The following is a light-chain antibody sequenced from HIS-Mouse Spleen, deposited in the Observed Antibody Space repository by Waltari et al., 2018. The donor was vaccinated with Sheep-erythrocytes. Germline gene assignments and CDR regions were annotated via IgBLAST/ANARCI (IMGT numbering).Light chain of an antibody. V-gene: IGLV2-23*01. Sequence: QSALTQPASVSASPGQSITIPCTGTSRDVGSYNLVLGYQQHTVTAPKRMIYEGSKRPSGVSNRVSGSTSGNTASLTISGLQAEDEADYYCCSYAGSSTPWVFGGGTKLTVL. CDR2: EGS. J-gene: IGLJ3*02. CDR3: CSYAGSSTPWV. CDR1: SRDVGSYNL.